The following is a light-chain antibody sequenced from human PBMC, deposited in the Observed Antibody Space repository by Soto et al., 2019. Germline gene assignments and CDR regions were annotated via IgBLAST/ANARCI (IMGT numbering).Light chain of an antibody. J-gene: IGKJ2*01. CDR3: QQIYSTPYT. CDR2: AAS. Sequence: DIQMTQSPSSLSASVGDRVTITCRASQSISSYLNWYQQKPGKAPKLLIYAASSLQSGVPSRFSGSGSGTNFTLTISILQPEDFATYYFQQIYSTPYTLGQGTKLEIK. V-gene: IGKV1-39*01. CDR1: QSISSY.